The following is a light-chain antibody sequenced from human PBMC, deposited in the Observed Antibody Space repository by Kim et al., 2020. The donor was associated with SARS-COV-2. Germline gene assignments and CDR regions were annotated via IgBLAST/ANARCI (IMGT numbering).Light chain of an antibody. Sequence: GDRVIITCRASQSINIWLAWYQQKPGKAPNLLIYDASILESGVPSRFSGSGSGTQFTLTISSLQPDDFATYYCQEYKSDSWTFGQGTKVDIK. J-gene: IGKJ1*01. CDR3: QEYKSDSWT. CDR1: QSINIW. CDR2: DAS. V-gene: IGKV1-5*01.